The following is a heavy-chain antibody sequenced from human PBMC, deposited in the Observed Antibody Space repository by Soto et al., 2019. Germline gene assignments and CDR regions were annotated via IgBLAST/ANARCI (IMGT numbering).Heavy chain of an antibody. CDR1: GFTFSTYS. J-gene: IGHJ4*02. D-gene: IGHD2-8*02. CDR2: ISSTGNTI. Sequence: EVQVVESGGGWVQPGGSLRLSCAASGFTFSTYSMNWVRQAPGKGLEWVSYISSTGNTIYYPDSVKGRFTIPRDTAKKSLFLQMNRLKADDTAVYYRARSGYFDYWGQGTLVTVSS. CDR3: ARSGYFDY. V-gene: IGHV3-48*01.